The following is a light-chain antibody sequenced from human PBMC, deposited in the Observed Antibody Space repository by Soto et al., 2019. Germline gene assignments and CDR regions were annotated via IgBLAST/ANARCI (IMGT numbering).Light chain of an antibody. CDR1: QSVTSNY. Sequence: MTQSPYSHSLYSGQRAALCWRASQSVTSNYLAWYQQKPGQAPRLLISGASRRATGIPDRFSGSGSGTDFTLTISSLEPEDFALYYRQQYGNSPITFGQGTRPEIK. J-gene: IGKJ5*01. V-gene: IGKV3-20*01. CDR3: QQYGNSPIT. CDR2: GAS.